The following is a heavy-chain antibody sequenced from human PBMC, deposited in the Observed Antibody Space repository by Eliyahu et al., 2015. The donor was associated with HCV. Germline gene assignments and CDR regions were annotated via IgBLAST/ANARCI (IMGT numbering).Heavy chain of an antibody. V-gene: IGHV4-59*01. CDR2: IYYSGST. D-gene: IGHD6-19*01. J-gene: IGHJ4*02. Sequence: QVQLQESGPGLVKPSETLSLTCTVSGGSISSYYWSWIRQPPGKGLEWIGYIYYSGSTNYNPSLKSRVTISVDTSKNQFSLKLSSVTAADTAVYYCARTKYSSGWEFDYWGQGTLVTVSS. CDR3: ARTKYSSGWEFDY. CDR1: GGSISSYY.